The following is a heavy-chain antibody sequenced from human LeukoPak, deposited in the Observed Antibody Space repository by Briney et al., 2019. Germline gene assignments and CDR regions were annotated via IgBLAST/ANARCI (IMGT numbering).Heavy chain of an antibody. CDR1: GGSISGYY. CDR2: IYYSGST. Sequence: SETLSLTCTVSGGSISGYYWNWIRQPPGKGLEWIGYIYYSGSTNYNPSLKSRVTISVDTSKNQFSLKLSSVTAADTAVYYCATGINSSSWFQYGMDVWGQGTTVTVSS. V-gene: IGHV4-59*01. D-gene: IGHD6-13*01. CDR3: ATGINSSSWFQYGMDV. J-gene: IGHJ6*02.